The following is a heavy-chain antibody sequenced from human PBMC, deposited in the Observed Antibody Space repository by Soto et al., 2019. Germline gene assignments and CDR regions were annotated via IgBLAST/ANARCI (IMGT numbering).Heavy chain of an antibody. Sequence: PSETLSLTCTVSGDSVNSRNSYSGWIRQPPGKTLEWIGSIYYSGTTYYNPSLNGRVTISVDTSNNQFSLLLSSVTASDTAVYFCTRYNSLTGYTDTIWGQGTLVTVSS. V-gene: IGHV4-39*01. CDR1: GDSVNSRNSY. CDR2: IYYSGTT. CDR3: TRYNSLTGYTDTI. D-gene: IGHD3-9*01. J-gene: IGHJ4*02.